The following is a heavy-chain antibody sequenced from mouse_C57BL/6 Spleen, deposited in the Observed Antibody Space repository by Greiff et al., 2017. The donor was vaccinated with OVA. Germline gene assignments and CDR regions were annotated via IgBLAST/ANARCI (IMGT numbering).Heavy chain of an antibody. Sequence: EASGIDFSRYWMSWVRRAPGKGLEWIGEINPDSSTINYAPSLKDKFIISRDNAKNTLYLQMSKVRSEDTALYYCARRQLPWYFDVWGTGTTVTVSS. V-gene: IGHV4-1*01. CDR1: GIDFSRYW. CDR3: ARRQLPWYFDV. CDR2: INPDSSTI. D-gene: IGHD6-1*01. J-gene: IGHJ1*03.